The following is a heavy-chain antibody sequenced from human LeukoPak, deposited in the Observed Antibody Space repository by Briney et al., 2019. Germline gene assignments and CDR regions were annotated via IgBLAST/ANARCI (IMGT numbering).Heavy chain of an antibody. J-gene: IGHJ4*02. Sequence: PGGSLRLSCAASGFTFSSYAMSWVRQAPGKGLEWVSAISGSGGSTYYADSVKGRFTISRDNSKNTLYLQMNSLRAEDTAVYYCARVRDDFWSGYCDYWGQGTLVTVSS. CDR3: ARVRDDFWSGYCDY. CDR2: ISGSGGST. V-gene: IGHV3-23*01. CDR1: GFTFSSYA. D-gene: IGHD3-3*01.